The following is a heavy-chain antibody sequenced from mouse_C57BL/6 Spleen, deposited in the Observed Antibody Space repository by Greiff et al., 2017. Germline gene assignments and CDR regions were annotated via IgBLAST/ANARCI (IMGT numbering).Heavy chain of an antibody. CDR3: AKTTVVAKYYFDY. CDR1: GYTFTDYY. Sequence: QVQLKESGAELVRPGASVKLSCKASGYTFTDYYINWVKQRPGQGLEWIARIYPGSGNTYYNEKFKGKATLTAEKSSSTAYMQLSSLTSEDSAVYFCAKTTVVAKYYFDYWGQGTTLTVSS. CDR2: IYPGSGNT. J-gene: IGHJ2*01. D-gene: IGHD1-1*01. V-gene: IGHV1-76*01.